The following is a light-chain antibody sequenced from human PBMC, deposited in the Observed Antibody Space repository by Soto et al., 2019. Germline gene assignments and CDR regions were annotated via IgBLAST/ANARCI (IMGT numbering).Light chain of an antibody. V-gene: IGLV1-36*01. CDR3: AAWDDSLNGPGV. Sequence: QSVLTQPPSVSEAPRQRVTISCSGSSSNIGNNAVNWYQQLPGKAPKLLIYYDDLLPSGVSDRFSGSKSGTSASLAISGLQSEDEADYYCAAWDDSLNGPGVFGGGTKL. CDR1: SSNIGNNA. CDR2: YDD. J-gene: IGLJ3*02.